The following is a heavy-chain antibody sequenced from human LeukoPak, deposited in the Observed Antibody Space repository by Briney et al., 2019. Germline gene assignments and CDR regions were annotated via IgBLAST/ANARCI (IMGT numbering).Heavy chain of an antibody. J-gene: IGHJ4*02. V-gene: IGHV3-15*01. Sequence: GGSLILSCAASGFTFSNAWMSWVRQAPGKGLEWVGRIKSKTDGGTTDYAAPVKGRFTISRDDSKNTPYLQMNSLKTEDTAVYYCTTESWIQLWAFDYWGQGTLVTVSS. CDR3: TTESWIQLWAFDY. CDR2: IKSKTDGGTT. CDR1: GFTFSNAW. D-gene: IGHD5-18*01.